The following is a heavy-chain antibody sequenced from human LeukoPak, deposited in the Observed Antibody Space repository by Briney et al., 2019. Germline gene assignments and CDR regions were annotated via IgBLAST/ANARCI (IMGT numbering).Heavy chain of an antibody. D-gene: IGHD2-2*01. CDR3: ARVNCRSSSCYLASYFFDS. Sequence: GRSLRLSCAASGFTFSKYGMHWVRQAPGKGLEWVAVIWYDGNNKDYADSVKGRFSISRDNSKNTLSLLMNSLRVEDTAMYYCARVNCRSSSCYLASYFFDSWGQGILVTVSS. V-gene: IGHV3-33*01. CDR1: GFTFSKYG. J-gene: IGHJ5*01. CDR2: IWYDGNNK.